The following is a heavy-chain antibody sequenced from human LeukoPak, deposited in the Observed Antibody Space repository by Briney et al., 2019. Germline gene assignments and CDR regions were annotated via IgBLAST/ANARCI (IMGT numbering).Heavy chain of an antibody. D-gene: IGHD3-3*01. J-gene: IGHJ5*02. CDR3: ARGAIFDWFDP. CDR1: GFTFSDYY. V-gene: IGHV3-23*01. CDR2: VSGRGDNT. Sequence: GGSLRLSCAASGFTFSDYYMSWVRQAPGKGLEWVSGVSGRGDNTYYTDSVKGRFTISRDNSENTLYLQMNSLRAEDTAVYYCARGAIFDWFDPWGQGTLVTVSS.